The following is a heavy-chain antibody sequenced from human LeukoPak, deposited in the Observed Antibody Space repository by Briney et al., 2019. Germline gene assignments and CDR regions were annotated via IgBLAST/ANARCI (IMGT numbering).Heavy chain of an antibody. D-gene: IGHD6-19*01. J-gene: IGHJ4*02. V-gene: IGHV3-30*04. CDR1: GFTFSSYA. Sequence: GGSLRLSCAASGFTFSSYAMHWVRQAPGKGLEWVAVISYDGFNPYYADSVKGRFTISRDNSKNTLWLQMNSLRAEDTAVYYCAKVKEMYSSGSYYFDYWGQGTLVTVSS. CDR2: ISYDGFNP. CDR3: AKVKEMYSSGSYYFDY.